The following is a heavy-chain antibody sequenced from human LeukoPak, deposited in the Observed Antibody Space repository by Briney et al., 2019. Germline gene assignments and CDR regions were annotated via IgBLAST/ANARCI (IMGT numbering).Heavy chain of an antibody. CDR1: GYTFTIYY. Sequence: ASGKASCKASGYTFTIYYMHCGREAPGQRHKWMGVINPSGGSTSYAQRLQGRVTMTRDTSTRTVYMELSSLRSEDAAVYYCARDGHSSGWYGRSDFDYWGQGTLVTVSS. D-gene: IGHD6-19*01. CDR3: ARDGHSSGWYGRSDFDY. CDR2: INPSGGST. V-gene: IGHV1-46*04. J-gene: IGHJ4*02.